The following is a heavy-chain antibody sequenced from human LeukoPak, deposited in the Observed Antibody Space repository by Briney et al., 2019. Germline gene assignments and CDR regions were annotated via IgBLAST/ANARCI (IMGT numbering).Heavy chain of an antibody. CDR3: ALRYYDREVGAFDI. CDR2: FDPEDGET. J-gene: IGHJ3*02. Sequence: ASVKVSCKVSGYTLTELSMHWVRQAPGKGLEWMGGFDPEDGETIYAQKFQGSVTMTEDTSTDTAYMELSSLRSEDTAVYYCALRYYDREVGAFDIWGQGTMVNVSS. D-gene: IGHD3-22*01. V-gene: IGHV1-24*01. CDR1: GYTLTELS.